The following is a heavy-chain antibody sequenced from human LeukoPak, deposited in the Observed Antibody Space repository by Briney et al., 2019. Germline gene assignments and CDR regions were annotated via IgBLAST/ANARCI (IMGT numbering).Heavy chain of an antibody. CDR2: IYPGDSDT. Sequence: GESLQISCQGSGSIFTSYWIGWVRQLPGKGLEWMGIIYPGDSDTSYSPSFQGHVTISADKSISTAYLQWSRLKASDTAMYYCARLANYYDSSGYTYYFDYWGQGTLVTVSS. D-gene: IGHD3-22*01. V-gene: IGHV5-51*01. CDR1: GSIFTSYW. J-gene: IGHJ4*02. CDR3: ARLANYYDSSGYTYYFDY.